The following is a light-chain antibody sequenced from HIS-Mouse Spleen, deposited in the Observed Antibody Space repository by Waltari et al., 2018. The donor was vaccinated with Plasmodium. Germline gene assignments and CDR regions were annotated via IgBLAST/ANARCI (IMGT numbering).Light chain of an antibody. CDR1: ALPKKY. CDR3: YSTDSSGNHRV. J-gene: IGLJ3*02. Sequence: SYELTQPPSVSVSPGQTARITCSADALPKKYAYWYQKKSGQAPVLVIYEDSKRPAGIPERFSGSSSGTMATLTISGAQVEDEADYYCYSTDSSGNHRVFGGGTKLTVL. CDR2: EDS. V-gene: IGLV3-10*01.